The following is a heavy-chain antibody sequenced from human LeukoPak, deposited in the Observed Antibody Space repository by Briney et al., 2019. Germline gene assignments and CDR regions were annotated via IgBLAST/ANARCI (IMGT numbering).Heavy chain of an antibody. D-gene: IGHD2-2*01. J-gene: IGHJ4*02. CDR1: GGSISSSSYY. CDR3: ARDRFLRSSTSCYAY. V-gene: IGHV4-39*02. Sequence: SETLSLTCTVSGGSISSSSYYWGWIRQPPGKGLEWIGSIYYSGSTYYNPSLKSRVTISVDTSKNQFSLKLSSVTAADTAVYYCARDRFLRSSTSCYAYWGQGTLVTVSS. CDR2: IYYSGST.